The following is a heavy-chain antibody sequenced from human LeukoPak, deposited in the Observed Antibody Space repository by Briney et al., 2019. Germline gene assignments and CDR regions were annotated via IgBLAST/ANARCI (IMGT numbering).Heavy chain of an antibody. CDR1: GFTFSSYG. D-gene: IGHD1-26*01. V-gene: IGHV3-30*18. Sequence: GGSLRLSCAASGFTFSSYGMHWVRQAPGKGLEWVAVISYDGSNKYYADSVKGRFTISRDNSKNTLYLQMNSLRAEDTAVYYCAKGLGREYYYYYMDVWGKGTTVTVSS. CDR3: AKGLGREYYYYYMDV. CDR2: ISYDGSNK. J-gene: IGHJ6*03.